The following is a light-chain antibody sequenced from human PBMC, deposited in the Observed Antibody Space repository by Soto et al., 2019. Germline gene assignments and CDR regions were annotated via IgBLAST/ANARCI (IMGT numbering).Light chain of an antibody. J-gene: IGLJ3*02. V-gene: IGLV1-51*02. Sequence: QSALTQPPSVSAAPGQKVTISCSGSSSNIGNNYVSWYQQLPGTAPQLLIFQYNKRPSGIPDRFSGSKSGTSATLGISGLQTGDEADYYCGTWDSSLSTGVFGGGTKVTVL. CDR2: QYN. CDR3: GTWDSSLSTGV. CDR1: SSNIGNNY.